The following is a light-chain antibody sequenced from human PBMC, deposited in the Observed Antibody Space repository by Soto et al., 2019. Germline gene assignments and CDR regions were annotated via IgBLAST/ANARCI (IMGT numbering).Light chain of an antibody. CDR2: AAS. Sequence: ETVLTQSPGTLSLSPGERATLSCRASQSVSDNSLAWYQQKPGQAPRLLMYAASTRATGIPDRFSGSGSGTDLTFTVRILELDDFAVFFGRLYGTSPSWTFGQGIKVEIK. CDR3: RLYGTSPSWT. J-gene: IGKJ1*01. CDR1: QSVSDNS. V-gene: IGKV3-20*01.